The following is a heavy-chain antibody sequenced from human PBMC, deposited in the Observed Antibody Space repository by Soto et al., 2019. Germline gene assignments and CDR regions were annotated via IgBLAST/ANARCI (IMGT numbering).Heavy chain of an antibody. D-gene: IGHD3-3*01. CDR1: GGSISTSDYS. CDR2: IYHTGTT. J-gene: IGHJ6*02. Sequence: QLQLRESGSGLVKSSQTLSLTCAVSGGSISTSDYSWSWIRQPPGRGLEWLGSIYHTGTTHYIPSLKHRLSRSVVKSSNQCSLDLTPVTAADTALYYCVRERTIFGVAPGGGVDVWGQGTTVTVSS. CDR3: VRERTIFGVAPGGGVDV. V-gene: IGHV4-30-2*01.